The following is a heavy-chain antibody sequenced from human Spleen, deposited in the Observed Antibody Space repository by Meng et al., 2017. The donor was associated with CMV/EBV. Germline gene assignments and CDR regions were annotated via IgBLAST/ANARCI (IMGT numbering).Heavy chain of an antibody. Sequence: SGFSMIRNWLHWVRQAPGKGLVWVARVDGDGSGSVYADSVKGRFTISRDNAKNTVYLQMNSLRADDTAVYYCAREGVSSWATFFDYWGQGALVTVSS. J-gene: IGHJ4*02. CDR1: GFSMIRNW. CDR2: VDGDGSGS. V-gene: IGHV3-74*01. CDR3: AREGVSSWATFFDY. D-gene: IGHD6-13*01.